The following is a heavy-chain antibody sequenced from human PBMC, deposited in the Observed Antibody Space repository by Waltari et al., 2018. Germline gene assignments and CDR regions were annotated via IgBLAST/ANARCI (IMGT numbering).Heavy chain of an antibody. V-gene: IGHV4-59*01. CDR3: AGVSRGLIDY. CDR2: IYYSGST. Sequence: QVQLQESGPGLVKPSETLSLTCTVSGGSISSYYWSWIRQPPGQGLEWIGYIYYSGSTNSNPSRKSRVTISVDTSKNQFSLKLSSVTAADTAVYYCAGVSRGLIDYWGQGTLVTVSS. CDR1: GGSISSYY. D-gene: IGHD3-16*01. J-gene: IGHJ4*02.